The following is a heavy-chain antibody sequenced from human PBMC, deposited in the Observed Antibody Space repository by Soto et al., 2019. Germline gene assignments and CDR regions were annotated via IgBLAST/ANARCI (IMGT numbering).Heavy chain of an antibody. CDR1: GWSFSVYY. CDR2: IKHGGCT. Sequence: QVQLQQWGAGLLNPSETLSLTCEAYGWSFSVYYWTWIRQPPGTGLEWIGEIKHGGCTNYNPSIKNRVTISGATSKAQFSLELTYVHAARTAVYYCARDKISCCFDYWGQGPRFTVSS. J-gene: IGHJ4*02. CDR3: ARDKISCCFDY. V-gene: IGHV4-34*01.